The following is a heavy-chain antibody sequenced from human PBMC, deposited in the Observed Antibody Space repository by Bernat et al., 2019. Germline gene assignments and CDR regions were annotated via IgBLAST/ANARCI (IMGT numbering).Heavy chain of an antibody. V-gene: IGHV3-66*01. CDR1: GFTVSSNY. J-gene: IGHJ3*02. D-gene: IGHD6-19*01. CDR2: IYSGGST. Sequence: EVQLVESGGGLVQPGGSLRLSCAASGFTVSSNYMSWVRQTPGKGLEWVSVIYSGGSTYYADSVKGRFTISRDNSKNTLYLQMNSLRAEDTAVYYCARDLSSSDAFDIWGQGTMVTVSS. CDR3: ARDLSSSDAFDI.